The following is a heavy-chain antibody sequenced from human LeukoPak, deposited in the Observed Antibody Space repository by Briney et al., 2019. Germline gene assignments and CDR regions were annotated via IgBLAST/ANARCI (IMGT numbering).Heavy chain of an antibody. D-gene: IGHD6-19*01. CDR1: GYTLTSYG. CDR2: ISAYNGNT. Sequence: ASVKVSCKASGYTLTSYGISWVRQAPGQGLEWMGWISAYNGNTNYAQKLQGRVTMTTDTSTSTAYMELRSLRSDDTAVYYCARDVSAVAGVLDGAFDIWGQGTMVTVSS. CDR3: ARDVSAVAGVLDGAFDI. V-gene: IGHV1-18*01. J-gene: IGHJ3*02.